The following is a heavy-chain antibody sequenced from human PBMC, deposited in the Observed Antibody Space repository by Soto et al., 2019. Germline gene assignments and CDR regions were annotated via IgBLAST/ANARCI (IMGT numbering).Heavy chain of an antibody. Sequence: EVQLVESGGGLVQPGGSLRLSCAASGFTFSSYWMHWVRQAPGKGLVWVSRINSDGSSTSYADSVKGRFTISRDNAKKTLYLQMKSLGAEDTAVYYCERGPWEPEDYYYGMDVWGQGTTVTVSS. CDR3: ERGPWEPEDYYYGMDV. CDR2: INSDGSST. J-gene: IGHJ6*02. V-gene: IGHV3-74*01. D-gene: IGHD1-26*01. CDR1: GFTFSSYW.